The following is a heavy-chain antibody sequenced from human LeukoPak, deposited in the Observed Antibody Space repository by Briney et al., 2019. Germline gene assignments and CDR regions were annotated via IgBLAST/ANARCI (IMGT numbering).Heavy chain of an antibody. CDR3: AGAVAGWYYFDY. CDR1: GGSISSYY. D-gene: IGHD6-19*01. V-gene: IGHV4-59*01. CDR2: IYYSGST. J-gene: IGHJ4*02. Sequence: SETLSLTCTVSGGSISSYYWSWIRQPPGKGLEWIGYIYYSGSTNYNPSLKSRVTISVDTSKNQFSLKLSSVTAADTAVYYCAGAVAGWYYFDYWGQGTLVTVSS.